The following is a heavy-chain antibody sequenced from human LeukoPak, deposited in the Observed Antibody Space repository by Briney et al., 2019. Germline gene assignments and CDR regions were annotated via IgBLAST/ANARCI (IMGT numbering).Heavy chain of an antibody. J-gene: IGHJ4*02. CDR3: ASGIAAADPYYFDY. Sequence: GGSLRLSCAASGFTVSSNYMSWVRQAPGKGLEWVSVIYSGGSTYYADSVKGRFTISRDNSKNTLYLQMNSLRAEDTAVYYCASGIAAADPYYFDYWGQGTLVTVPS. V-gene: IGHV3-53*01. CDR2: IYSGGST. CDR1: GFTVSSNY. D-gene: IGHD6-13*01.